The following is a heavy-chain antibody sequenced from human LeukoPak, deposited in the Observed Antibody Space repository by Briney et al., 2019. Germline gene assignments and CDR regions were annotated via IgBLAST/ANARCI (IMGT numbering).Heavy chain of an antibody. CDR3: ARGGGYGGNDAFDI. V-gene: IGHV4-39*07. CDR2: IYHSGST. D-gene: IGHD4-23*01. Sequence: SETLSLTCTVSGGSISSSSYYWGWIRQPPGKGLEWIGSIYHSGSTYYNPSLKSRVTISVDTSKNQFSLKLSSVTAADTAVYYCARGGGYGGNDAFDIWGQGTMVTVSS. J-gene: IGHJ3*02. CDR1: GGSISSSSYY.